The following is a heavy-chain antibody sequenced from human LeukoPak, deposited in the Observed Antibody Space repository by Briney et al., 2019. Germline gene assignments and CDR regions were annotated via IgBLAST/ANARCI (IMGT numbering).Heavy chain of an antibody. Sequence: SVKVSCKAYGGTFSRFTISWVRQAPGQGFEWMGGITPIFGTANFAQKFQGRVSITADGSTSTAFMELSSLRSEDTAVYYCAREWGLESSGYYYAYWGQGTLVTVSS. J-gene: IGHJ4*02. D-gene: IGHD3-22*01. CDR2: ITPIFGTA. V-gene: IGHV1-69*13. CDR3: AREWGLESSGYYYAY. CDR1: GGTFSRFT.